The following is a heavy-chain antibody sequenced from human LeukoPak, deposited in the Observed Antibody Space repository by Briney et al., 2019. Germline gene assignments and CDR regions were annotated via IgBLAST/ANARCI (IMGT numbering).Heavy chain of an antibody. CDR3: ARELDRGAYGY. Sequence: GGSLRLSCAASGVTGSSNYMSWGRQAPGRGLEWVSVIYSGGSTYYAYSVKGRFTISRDNSKNTMYLQMKSMRAEDTAVYYCARELDRGAYGYWGQRALGTVSS. D-gene: IGHD3-16*01. V-gene: IGHV3-53*01. CDR2: IYSGGST. J-gene: IGHJ4*02. CDR1: GVTGSSNY.